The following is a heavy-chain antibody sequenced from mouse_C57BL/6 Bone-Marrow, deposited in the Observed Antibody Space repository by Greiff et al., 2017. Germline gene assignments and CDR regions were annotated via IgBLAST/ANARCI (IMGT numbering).Heavy chain of an antibody. CDR3: EGGYDGAY. D-gene: IGHD2-2*01. Sequence: EVQRVESGTVLARPGASVKMSCKTSGYTFTSYWMHWVKQRPGQGLEWIGAIYPGNSDTSYNQKFKGKAKLTEVTSASTAYMELSSLTNEDSAVYYCEGGYDGAYRGQGTLVTVSA. CDR2: IYPGNSDT. J-gene: IGHJ3*01. V-gene: IGHV1-5*01. CDR1: GYTFTSYW.